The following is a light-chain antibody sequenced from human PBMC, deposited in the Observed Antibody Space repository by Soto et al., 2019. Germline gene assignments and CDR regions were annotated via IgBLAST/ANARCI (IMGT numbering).Light chain of an antibody. Sequence: PLALSASVGEKIILTIRASRYVGSDVSWYQQKPGQAPKLVIYAASNLYTGVPSRFSGRRSGTEFTLTISSLQPEDFASYYCLQDYGDSWTFGQGTKVDIK. CDR2: AAS. CDR1: RYVGSD. J-gene: IGKJ1*01. V-gene: IGKV1-6*01. CDR3: LQDYGDSWT.